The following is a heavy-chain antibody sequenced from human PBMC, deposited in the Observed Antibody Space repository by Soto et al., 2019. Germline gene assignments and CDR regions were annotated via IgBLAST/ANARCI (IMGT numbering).Heavy chain of an antibody. D-gene: IGHD6-13*01. V-gene: IGHV3-23*01. J-gene: IGHJ6*02. CDR3: ATSRQSSSWSSYYYGMDV. Sequence: GSLRLSCAASGFTFSSYAMSWVRQAPGKGLEWVSAISGSGGSTYYADSVKGRFTISRDNSKNTLYLQMNSLRAEDTAVYYCATSRQSSSWSSYYYGMDVWGQGTTVTVSS. CDR2: ISGSGGST. CDR1: GFTFSSYA.